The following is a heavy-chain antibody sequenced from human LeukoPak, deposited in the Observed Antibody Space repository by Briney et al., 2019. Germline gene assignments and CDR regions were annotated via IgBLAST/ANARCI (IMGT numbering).Heavy chain of an antibody. D-gene: IGHD6-19*01. Sequence: GGSLRLSCAASGFTFSSYGMHWVRQAPGKGLEWVAVISYDGSNKYYADSVKGRFTISRDNSKNTLYLQMNSLRAEDTAVYYCAKDGALRSGWYHYFDYWGQGTLVTVSS. V-gene: IGHV3-30*18. CDR2: ISYDGSNK. CDR1: GFTFSSYG. J-gene: IGHJ4*02. CDR3: AKDGALRSGWYHYFDY.